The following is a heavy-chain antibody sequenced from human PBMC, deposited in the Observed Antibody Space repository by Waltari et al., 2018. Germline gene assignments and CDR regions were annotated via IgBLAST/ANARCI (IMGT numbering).Heavy chain of an antibody. D-gene: IGHD3-10*01. CDR3: ARDPFAPFY. V-gene: IGHV1-18*01. CDR1: GYTFTSYG. Sequence: QVQLVQSGAEVKKPGASVKVSCKASGYTFTSYGISWVRQAPGHALEWMGWINPYNGNTKYIERLQGRVTVTTDTSTNTAYMELRSRRSDDTAMYYCARDPFAPFYWGQGTLVTVSS. CDR2: INPYNGNT. J-gene: IGHJ4*02.